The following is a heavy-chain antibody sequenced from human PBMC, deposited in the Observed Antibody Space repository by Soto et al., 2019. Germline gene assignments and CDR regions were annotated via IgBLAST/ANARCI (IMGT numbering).Heavy chain of an antibody. CDR3: ARDGPSSSYIDY. CDR1: GFTFSSYG. J-gene: IGHJ4*02. V-gene: IGHV3-33*01. Sequence: PGGSLRLSCAASGFTFSSYGMHWVRQAPGKGLEWVAVIWYDGSNKYYADSVKGRFTISRDNSKNTLYLQMNSLRAEDTAVYYCARDGPSSSYIDYWGQGTLVTVSS. D-gene: IGHD6-13*01. CDR2: IWYDGSNK.